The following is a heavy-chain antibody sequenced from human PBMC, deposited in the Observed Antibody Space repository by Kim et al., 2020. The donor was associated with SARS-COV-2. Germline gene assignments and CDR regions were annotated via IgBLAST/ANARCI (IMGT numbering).Heavy chain of an antibody. V-gene: IGHV4-31*03. J-gene: IGHJ4*02. D-gene: IGHD3-3*01. CDR3: ARVGYDFWSGYPLDY. CDR1: GGSISSGGYY. Sequence: SETLSLTCTVSGGSISSGGYYWSWIRQHPGKGLEWIGYIYYSGSTYYNPSLKSRVTISVDTSKNQFSLKLSSVTAADTAVYYCARVGYDFWSGYPLDYWGQGTLVTVSS. CDR2: IYYSGST.